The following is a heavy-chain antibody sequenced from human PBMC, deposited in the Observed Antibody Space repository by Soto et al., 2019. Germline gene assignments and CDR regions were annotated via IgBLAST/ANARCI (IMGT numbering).Heavy chain of an antibody. CDR3: ARDHLILPAHDFFYGSHV. Sequence: PGLSLTLSCAASGFTFSSYWMSWVRQAPGKGLEWVANIKQDGSEKYYVDSVKGRFTISRDNAKNSLYLQMHSLRAEDTAVHYCARDHLILPAHDFFYGSHVCGQGAKVRVS. D-gene: IGHD2-21*02. CDR1: GFTFSSYW. CDR2: IKQDGSEK. V-gene: IGHV3-7*03. J-gene: IGHJ6*02.